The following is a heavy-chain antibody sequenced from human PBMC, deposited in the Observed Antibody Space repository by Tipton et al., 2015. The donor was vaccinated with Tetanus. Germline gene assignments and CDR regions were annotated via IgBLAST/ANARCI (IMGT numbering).Heavy chain of an antibody. CDR2: ISYDGTNK. CDR1: GFTFSSYG. CDR3: AKDPCDYDSGGYAFYFDY. Sequence: SLRLSCAASGFTFSSYGMHWVRQAPGKGLEWVAVISYDGTNKYYADSVKGRFTISRDNSKNTLYLQMNSLRAEDTAVYYCAKDPCDYDSGGYAFYFDYWGQGTLGAVSS. V-gene: IGHV3-30*18. D-gene: IGHD3-22*01. J-gene: IGHJ4*02.